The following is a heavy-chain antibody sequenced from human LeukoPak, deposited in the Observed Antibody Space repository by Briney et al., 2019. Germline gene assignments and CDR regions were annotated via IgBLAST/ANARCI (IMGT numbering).Heavy chain of an antibody. D-gene: IGHD3-22*01. J-gene: IGHJ4*02. V-gene: IGHV4-59*01. Sequence: SETLSLTCTVSGGSIRSFYWSWIRQPPGKALEWIGFIHSSGRSNYNPSLRSRGIMSVDTSENQVSLSLSSVTAADTAIYYFARSRNSYDTSGYYSFDYWGQGTLVTVSS. CDR3: ARSRNSYDTSGYYSFDY. CDR2: IHSSGRS. CDR1: GGSIRSFY.